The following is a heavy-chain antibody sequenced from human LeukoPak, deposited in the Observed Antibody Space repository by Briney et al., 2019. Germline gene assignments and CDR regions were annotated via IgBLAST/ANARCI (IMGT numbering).Heavy chain of an antibody. J-gene: IGHJ4*02. CDR1: GFTFNSYA. CDR2: IVGDTVT. V-gene: IGHV3-23*01. D-gene: IGHD4-23*01. Sequence: GGSLRLSCAASGFTFNSYAMSWVRQAPGKGLEWVSAIVGDTVTFYTDSVKGRFTISRDNSKNTLYLQTNGLRAEDTAIYYCAKGSAQWELYDYWGQGTLVTVSS. CDR3: AKGSAQWELYDY.